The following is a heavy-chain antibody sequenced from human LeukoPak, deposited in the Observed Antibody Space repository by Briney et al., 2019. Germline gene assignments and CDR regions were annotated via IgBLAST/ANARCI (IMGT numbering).Heavy chain of an antibody. CDR1: GYTFNTHW. CDR2: IYPGDSNT. D-gene: IGHD2-15*01. V-gene: IGHV5-51*01. CDR3: VRTYCSGGGCLGSFDY. J-gene: IGHJ4*01. Sequence: GESLKISCKGSGYTFNTHWIGWVRQMPGKGLEWMGIIYPGDSNTRYSPSFQGQVTISVDKSITTAYLQWTTLKASDTAMYYCVRTYCSGGGCLGSFDYWGHGTLVTVSS.